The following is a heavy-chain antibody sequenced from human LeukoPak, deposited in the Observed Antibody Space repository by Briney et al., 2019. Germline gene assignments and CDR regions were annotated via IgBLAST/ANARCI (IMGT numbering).Heavy chain of an antibody. CDR1: GGSFSGYY. D-gene: IGHD5-12*01. J-gene: IGHJ3*02. V-gene: IGHV3-23*01. CDR3: AKDSPVATI. CDR2: ITASGDGT. Sequence: TSETLSLTCAVYGGSFSGYYWSWIRQPPGKGLEWVSAITASGDGTYYADSVQGRFTISRDNSKNTLSLQMNSLRAEDTAVYYCAKDSPVATIWGQGTMVTVSP.